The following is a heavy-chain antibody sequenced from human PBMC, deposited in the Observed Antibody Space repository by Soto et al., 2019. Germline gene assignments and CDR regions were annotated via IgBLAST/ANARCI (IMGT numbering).Heavy chain of an antibody. V-gene: IGHV1-46*01. CDR1: GYTFTSYY. CDR2: INPSGGST. CDR3: ARVGGYSSGWGAFDI. D-gene: IGHD6-19*01. Sequence: QVQLVQSGAEVKKPGASVKVSCKASGYTFTSYYMHWVRQAPGQGLEWMGIINPSGGSTSYAQKFQCGVTMTRDTSTSTVYMELSSLRSEDTAVYYCARVGGYSSGWGAFDIWGQGTMVTVSS. J-gene: IGHJ3*02.